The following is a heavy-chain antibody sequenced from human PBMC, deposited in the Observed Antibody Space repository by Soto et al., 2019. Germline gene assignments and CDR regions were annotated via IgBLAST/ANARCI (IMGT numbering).Heavy chain of an antibody. J-gene: IGHJ4*02. D-gene: IGHD4-4*01. CDR2: IGGSGGNT. CDR3: ARVSADYINSADH. Sequence: EVQLLASGGGLVQPGGSLRLSCAASGFIFNAYAMTWVRQATGQGLEWVSAIGGSGGNTYYAASVKGRFTISRDNSKDTVDLEKIRLRVDATAEYVWARVSADYINSADHWGQGILVTVSS. V-gene: IGHV3-23*01. CDR1: GFIFNAYA.